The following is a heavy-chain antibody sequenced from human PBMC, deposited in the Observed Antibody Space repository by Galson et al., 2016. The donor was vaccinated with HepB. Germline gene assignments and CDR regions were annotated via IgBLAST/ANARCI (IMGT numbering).Heavy chain of an antibody. CDR3: ALGASVPAGDDWYFHL. D-gene: IGHD5-24*01. CDR1: GYTLSELS. CDR2: FDPEGDGKR. J-gene: IGHJ2*01. V-gene: IGHV1-24*01. Sequence: SVKVSCKVSGYTLSELSIHWVRQSPGKGLEWMGSFDPEGDGKRLYAEKFKGRVTTTEDTPTDAAYMELSRLTSEDTANYFCALGASVPAGDDWYFHLWGRGTLVTVSS.